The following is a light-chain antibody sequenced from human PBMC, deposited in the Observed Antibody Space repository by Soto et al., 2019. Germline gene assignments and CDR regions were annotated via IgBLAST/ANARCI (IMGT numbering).Light chain of an antibody. V-gene: IGKV3-20*01. Sequence: EIVLTQSPGTLSLSPGERATLSCRASQSVSSTDLAWLQQKPGQSPRLLIYAASTRAAGVPDRFSGGGSGTDFTLTISRLEPEDFAVYYCQQFSSYPLTFGGGTKVDIK. J-gene: IGKJ4*01. CDR1: QSVSSTD. CDR3: QQFSSYPLT. CDR2: AAS.